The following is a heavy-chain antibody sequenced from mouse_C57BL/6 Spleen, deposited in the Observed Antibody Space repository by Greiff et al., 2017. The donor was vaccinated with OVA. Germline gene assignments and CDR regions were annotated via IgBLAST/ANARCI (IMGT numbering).Heavy chain of an antibody. D-gene: IGHD1-1*01. CDR3: ARYYYWYFDV. Sequence: DVQLVESGGGLVKPGGSLKLSCAASGFTFSDYGMHWVRQAPEKGLEWVAYISSGSSTIYYADTVKGRFTISRDNAKNTLFLQMTSLRSEDTAMYYCARYYYWYFDVWGTGTTVTVSS. V-gene: IGHV5-17*01. CDR2: ISSGSSTI. CDR1: GFTFSDYG. J-gene: IGHJ1*03.